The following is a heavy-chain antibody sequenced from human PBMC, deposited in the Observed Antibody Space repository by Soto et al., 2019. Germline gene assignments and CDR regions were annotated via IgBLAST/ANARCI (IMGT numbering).Heavy chain of an antibody. CDR3: ASGVAARYGCGDP. CDR1: GFTFSTYW. V-gene: IGHV3-74*01. CDR2: ISGDGSVT. J-gene: IGHJ5*02. D-gene: IGHD5-18*01. Sequence: EVQLVESGGGLVQPGGSLRLSCAASGFTFSTYWMHWVRQAPGKGLVWVSRISGDGSVTSYADSVKGRVTISRANATDTLYLHLNSVSAAATAVYYCASGVAARYGCGDPWGRGTLVTVSS.